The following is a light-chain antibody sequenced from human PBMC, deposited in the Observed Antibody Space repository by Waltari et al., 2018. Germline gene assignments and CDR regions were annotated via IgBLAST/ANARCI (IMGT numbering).Light chain of an antibody. J-gene: IGKJ1*01. V-gene: IGKV1-5*03. CDR3: QQYLSFSRT. CDR1: QNILTY. Sequence: DIQMTQSPSTLSASVGDRITITCRASQNILTYLAWYQQKPGKAPKLLISLASTLESGVQSRFSGGGSGAEFSLTISSLQPDDFATYYCQQYLSFSRTFGQGTKVEIK. CDR2: LAS.